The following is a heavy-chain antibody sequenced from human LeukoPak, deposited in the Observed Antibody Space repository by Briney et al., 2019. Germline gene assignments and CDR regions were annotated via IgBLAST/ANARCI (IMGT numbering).Heavy chain of an antibody. CDR3: AKDAAGPEY. V-gene: IGHV3-23*01. J-gene: IGHJ4*02. CDR2: ISASGGDT. D-gene: IGHD6-13*01. CDR1: GLTFSSYS. Sequence: GGSLRLSCVVSGLTFSSYSMSWVRQAPGEGLECVSGISASGGDTWYPDSVKGRFTISRDNSKNTLFLQMNSLRVEDTAIYYCAKDAAGPEYWGQGTLVTVSS.